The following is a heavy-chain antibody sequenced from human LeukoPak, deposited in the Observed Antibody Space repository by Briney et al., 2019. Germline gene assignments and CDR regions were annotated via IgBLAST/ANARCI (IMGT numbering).Heavy chain of an antibody. V-gene: IGHV3-23*01. CDR2: INGRGDIT. CDR3: AKDRVTPSFNWFVP. Sequence: GGSLRLSCAASGVIISSYAMSWVGQAPGKGLEWVSAINGRGDITYYADFVKGRFTFSRDNSKSTVYLQMNRLRTEDTAVYYCAKDRVTPSFNWFVPWVQGALVTVSS. J-gene: IGHJ5*02. D-gene: IGHD3-16*02. CDR1: GVIISSYA.